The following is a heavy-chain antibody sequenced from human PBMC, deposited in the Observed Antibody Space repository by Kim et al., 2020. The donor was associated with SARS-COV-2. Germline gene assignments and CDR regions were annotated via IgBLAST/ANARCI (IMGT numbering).Heavy chain of an antibody. D-gene: IGHD3-10*01. CDR1: GFTFSSYE. J-gene: IGHJ4*02. CDR3: ARDRDSTSGSYYKRGDY. Sequence: GGSLRLSCVTSGFTFSSYEMNWVRQAPGKGLEWVSYISNSGTTIHYADSVKGRFTISRDNAKNSLYLQMNSLRAEDTAVYYCARDRDSTSGSYYKRGDYWGQGTLVTVSS. CDR2: ISNSGTTI. V-gene: IGHV3-48*03.